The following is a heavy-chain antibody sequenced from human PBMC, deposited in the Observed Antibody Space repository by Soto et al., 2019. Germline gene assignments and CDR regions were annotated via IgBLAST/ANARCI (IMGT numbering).Heavy chain of an antibody. CDR2: ISKSGSRT. J-gene: IGHJ1*01. CDR3: AKGRDVPEGDVDYFKN. D-gene: IGHD2-21*02. V-gene: IGHV3-23*05. Sequence: GGSLRLSCAASGFTFSNYAMSWVRQAPGKGPEWVSTISKSGSRTYDVDSVKGRFTISRDNSKNTLFLQMNSLRVEDTGIYYLAKGRDVPEGDVDYFKNWGRGTLFTFS. CDR1: GFTFSNYA.